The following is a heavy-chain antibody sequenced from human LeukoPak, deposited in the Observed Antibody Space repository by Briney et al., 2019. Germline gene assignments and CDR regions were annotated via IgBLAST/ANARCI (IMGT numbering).Heavy chain of an antibody. CDR3: AKSSTSRYSWFDP. D-gene: IGHD2-2*01. V-gene: IGHV1-69*13. Sequence: ASVKVSCKASGGTFSSYAISWVRQAPGQGLEWMGGIIPILGTANYAQKFQGRVTITADESTSTAYMELSSLRSEDTAVYYCAKSSTSRYSWFDPWGQGTLVTVSS. CDR1: GGTFSSYA. CDR2: IIPILGTA. J-gene: IGHJ5*02.